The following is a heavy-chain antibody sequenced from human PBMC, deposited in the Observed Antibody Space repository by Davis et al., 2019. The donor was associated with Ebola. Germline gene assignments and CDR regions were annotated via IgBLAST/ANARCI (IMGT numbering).Heavy chain of an antibody. Sequence: SETLSLTCTVSGGSISSGGYYWSWIRQHPGKGLEWIGYIYYSGSTYYNPSLKSRVTISEDTSKNQFSLRLNSATAADTAVYYCARKPARWENWFDPWGQGTLVTVSS. J-gene: IGHJ5*02. D-gene: IGHD6-6*01. CDR3: ARKPARWENWFDP. V-gene: IGHV4-31*03. CDR2: IYYSGST. CDR1: GGSISSGGYY.